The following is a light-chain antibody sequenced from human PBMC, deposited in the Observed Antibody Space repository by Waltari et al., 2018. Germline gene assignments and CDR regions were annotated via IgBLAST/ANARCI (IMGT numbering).Light chain of an antibody. Sequence: QSALTQPRSVAGSPGQSVTISCTGASTNLGGYNYVSWYQQHPGKAPKLLIYDVTKRPSGVPDRFSGSKSGDTASLTISGLQAEDEADYYCCSYAGTSPFGTGTKVTVL. J-gene: IGLJ1*01. V-gene: IGLV2-11*01. CDR2: DVT. CDR1: STNLGGYNY. CDR3: CSYAGTSP.